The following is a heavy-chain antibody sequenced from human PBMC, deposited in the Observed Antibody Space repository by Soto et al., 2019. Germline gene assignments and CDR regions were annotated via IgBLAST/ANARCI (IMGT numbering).Heavy chain of an antibody. CDR2: INHSGST. V-gene: IGHV4-34*01. CDR1: GGSFSGYY. Sequence: SETLSLTCAAYGGSFSGYYWSWIRQPPGKGLEWIGEINHSGSTNYNPSLKSRVTISVDTSKNQSSLKLSSVTAADTAVYYCARAPHVLRYFDWLFPGFDYWGQGTLVTVSS. CDR3: ARAPHVLRYFDWLFPGFDY. J-gene: IGHJ4*02. D-gene: IGHD3-9*01.